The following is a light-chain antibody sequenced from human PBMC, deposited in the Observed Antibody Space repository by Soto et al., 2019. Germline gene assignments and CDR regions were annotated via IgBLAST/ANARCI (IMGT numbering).Light chain of an antibody. V-gene: IGKV3-15*01. J-gene: IGKJ1*01. CDR3: QQYNNWPPT. CDR2: GAS. Sequence: EVVMTQSPAALSVSPVERATLSGRASQSVSSNLAWYQQKPGQAPRLLIYGASTRATGIPARFSGSGSGTEFTLTFSSLQSEDFAVYSCQQYNNWPPTFGPGTKVDIK. CDR1: QSVSSN.